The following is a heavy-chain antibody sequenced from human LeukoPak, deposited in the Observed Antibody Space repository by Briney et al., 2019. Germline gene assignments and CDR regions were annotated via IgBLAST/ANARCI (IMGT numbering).Heavy chain of an antibody. Sequence: GGSLRLSCAASGFTFSSYWMHWFRQAPGKGLVWVARINSDGSSTNYADSVKGRFTISRDNAKNTLYLQMNSLRAEDTAMYYCARLGFVVPAVIFDYWGQGTLVTVSS. CDR2: INSDGSST. V-gene: IGHV3-74*01. J-gene: IGHJ4*02. CDR3: ARLGFVVPAVIFDY. CDR1: GFTFSSYW. D-gene: IGHD2-2*02.